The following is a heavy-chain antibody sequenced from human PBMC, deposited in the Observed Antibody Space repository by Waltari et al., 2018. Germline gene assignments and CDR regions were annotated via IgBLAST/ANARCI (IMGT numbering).Heavy chain of an antibody. CDR2: ISSSGTTM. Sequence: EVQMVESGGGLVQPGGSLRLSCAASGFIFCNYEMNWVRQAPGKGLEWVAFISSSGTTMYYANSVKGRVTISRENAETSLHLQMNSLRVEDTAFDYCAFGCITFTSYGDDYWGQGTLVTVSS. J-gene: IGHJ4*02. D-gene: IGHD3-10*01. CDR1: GFIFCNYE. V-gene: IGHV3-48*03. CDR3: AFGCITFTSYGDDY.